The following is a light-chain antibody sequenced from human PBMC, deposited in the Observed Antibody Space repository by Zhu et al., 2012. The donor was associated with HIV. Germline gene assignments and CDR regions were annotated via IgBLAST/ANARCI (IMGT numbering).Light chain of an antibody. V-gene: IGKV3-11*01. J-gene: IGKJ4*01. Sequence: IVLTQSPATLSLSPGERATVSCRASRSVSSFLAWYQQKPGQAPRLLIYDSPKRAAGIPPRFSGSGSGTDFTLTISSLEPEDFALYYCQQRSNWPLTFGGGTKVEIK. CDR1: RSVSSF. CDR2: DSP. CDR3: QQRSNWPLT.